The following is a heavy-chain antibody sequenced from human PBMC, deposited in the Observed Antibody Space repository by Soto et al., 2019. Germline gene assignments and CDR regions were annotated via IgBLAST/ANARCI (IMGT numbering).Heavy chain of an antibody. Sequence: PSETLSFTCTVSGGSISSGGYFWGWIRQPPGKGLEWIASVSYSGGTYYNPSLKSRVTISVDTSKKQFSLNLTSVTAADTAFYYCSRRAPEGFDPWGQGTQVTVS. CDR3: SRRAPEGFDP. CDR1: GGSISSGGYF. J-gene: IGHJ5*02. V-gene: IGHV4-39*01. CDR2: VSYSGGT.